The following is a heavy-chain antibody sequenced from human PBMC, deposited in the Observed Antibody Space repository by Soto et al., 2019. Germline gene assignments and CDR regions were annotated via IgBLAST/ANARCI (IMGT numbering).Heavy chain of an antibody. CDR1: GGTFSSYT. Sequence: QVQLVQSGAEVKKPGSSVKVSCKASGGTFSSYTISWVRQAPGQGLEWMGRIIPILGIANYAQKFQGRVTITADKSTSTAYMELSSLRSEDTAVYYCASTNCSSISCYETYYYYYMDVWGKGTTVTVSS. V-gene: IGHV1-69*02. CDR2: IIPILGIA. J-gene: IGHJ6*03. D-gene: IGHD2-2*01. CDR3: ASTNCSSISCYETYYYYYMDV.